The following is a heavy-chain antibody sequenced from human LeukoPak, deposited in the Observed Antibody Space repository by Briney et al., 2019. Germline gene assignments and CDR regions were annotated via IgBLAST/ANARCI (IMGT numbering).Heavy chain of an antibody. Sequence: SETLSLTCTVSGGSISSYYWSWIRQPPGKGLEWIGYIYYSGSTNYNPSLKSRVTMSVDTSKNQFSLKLSSVTAADTAVYYCARVGSGAHYDFWSGYYGPSSVDYWGQGTLVTVSS. CDR1: GGSISSYY. D-gene: IGHD3-3*01. J-gene: IGHJ4*02. CDR3: ARVGSGAHYDFWSGYYGPSSVDY. CDR2: IYYSGST. V-gene: IGHV4-59*01.